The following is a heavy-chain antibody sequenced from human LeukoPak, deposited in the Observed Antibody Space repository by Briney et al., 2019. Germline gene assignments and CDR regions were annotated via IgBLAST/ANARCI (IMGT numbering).Heavy chain of an antibody. V-gene: IGHV3-30-3*01. CDR2: ISYDGSNK. D-gene: IGHD6-19*01. CDR3: ARSPITGWD. Sequence: PGGSLRLSCAASGFTFSSYAMHWVRQAPGKGLEWVAVISYDGSNKYYADSVKGRFTISRDNSKNTLYLQMNSLRVEDTAVYYCARSPITGWDWGQGTLVTVSS. CDR1: GFTFSSYA. J-gene: IGHJ4*02.